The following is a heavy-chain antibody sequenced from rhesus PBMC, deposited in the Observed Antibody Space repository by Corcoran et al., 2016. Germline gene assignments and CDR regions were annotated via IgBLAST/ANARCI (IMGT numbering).Heavy chain of an antibody. CDR3: ARLNTVTTNSFDY. V-gene: IGHV4-80*01. J-gene: IGHJ4*01. CDR2: INGNSGNT. Sequence: QVQLQESGPGLVKPSETLSLTCAVSGGSFSSYWWRWIRQPPGKGLEWLGEINGNSGNTNYNPSLKSRVTISKDASKNQFSLKLSSVTAADTAVYDCARLNTVTTNSFDYWGQGVLVTVSS. CDR1: GGSFSSYW. D-gene: IGHD4-23*01.